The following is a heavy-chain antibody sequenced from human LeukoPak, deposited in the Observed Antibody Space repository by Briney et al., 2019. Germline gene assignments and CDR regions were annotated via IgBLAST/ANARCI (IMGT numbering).Heavy chain of an antibody. Sequence: PGGSLRLSCAASGFTFSSYEMNWLSQAPGKGLEWISYISLSGNTIYYADSVKGRSTSSRDNAQNSLYLQMNSLRAEDTAVYYCARRLTTVSRGPFDYWGQGTVVTVSS. CDR3: ARRLTTVSRGPFDY. CDR2: ISLSGNTI. V-gene: IGHV3-48*03. D-gene: IGHD4-11*01. J-gene: IGHJ4*02. CDR1: GFTFSSYE.